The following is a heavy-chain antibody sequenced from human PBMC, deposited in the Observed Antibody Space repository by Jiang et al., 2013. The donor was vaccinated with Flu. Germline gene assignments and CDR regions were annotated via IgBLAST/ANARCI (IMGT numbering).Heavy chain of an antibody. D-gene: IGHD6-13*01. CDR3: TTDPLMAAAGPGEYYYGMDV. V-gene: IGHV3-15*01. J-gene: IGHJ6*02. CDR2: KTDGGTT. Sequence: KTDGGTTDYAAPVKGRFTISRDDSKNTLYLQMNSLKTEDTAVYYCTTDPLMAAAGPGEYYYGMDVWGQGTTVTVSS.